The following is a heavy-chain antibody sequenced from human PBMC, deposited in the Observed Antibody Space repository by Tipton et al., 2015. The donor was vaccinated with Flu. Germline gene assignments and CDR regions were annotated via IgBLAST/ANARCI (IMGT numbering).Heavy chain of an antibody. D-gene: IGHD2-15*01. CDR1: GGSMNNDY. CDR2: IYTSGST. V-gene: IGHV4-4*07. CDR3: ARGPCSGGNCYVKGAFDI. Sequence: TLSLTCTVSGGSMNNDYWSWIRQPAGKGLEWLGRIYTSGSTNYNPSLKSRVTMSGDTSKNQFSLKLSSVTAADTAVYYCARGPCSGGNCYVKGAFDIWGQGTMVTVSS. J-gene: IGHJ3*02.